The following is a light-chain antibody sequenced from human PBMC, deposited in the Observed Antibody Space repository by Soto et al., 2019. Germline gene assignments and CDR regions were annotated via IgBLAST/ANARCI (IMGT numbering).Light chain of an antibody. CDR1: SSDVGGYNY. Sequence: QSVLTQPASVSGSPGQSITISCTGTSSDVGGYNYVSWYQQHPGKAPKLMIYDVSNRPSGVSNRCSGSKSGNTASLTISGLQAEEEADYYCSSYTSSSTPYVFGTGTKLTVL. CDR2: DVS. V-gene: IGLV2-14*01. J-gene: IGLJ1*01. CDR3: SSYTSSSTPYV.